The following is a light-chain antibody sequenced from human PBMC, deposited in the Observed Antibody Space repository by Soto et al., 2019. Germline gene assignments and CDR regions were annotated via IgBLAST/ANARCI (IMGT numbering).Light chain of an antibody. J-gene: IGLJ1*01. CDR2: GNS. CDR3: QLWDSRSDRFV. CDR1: SSNIGAGYD. Sequence: QSVLTQPPSVSGAPGQRVTISCTGSSSNIGAGYDVHWYQQLPGTAPKLLIYGNSNRPSGVPDRFSGSKSGTSASLAISRVEAGDEADYYCQLWDSRSDRFVFGTGTKLTVL. V-gene: IGLV1-40*01.